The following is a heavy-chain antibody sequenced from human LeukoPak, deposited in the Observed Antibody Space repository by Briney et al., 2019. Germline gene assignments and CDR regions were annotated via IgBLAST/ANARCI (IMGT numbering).Heavy chain of an antibody. V-gene: IGHV4-59*08. CDR2: IHCNGIT. CDR1: GSMYNYY. Sequence: SETLSLTCTVSGSMYNYYWSWIRQPPGKGLEWIGYIHCNGITNYSPSLKSRVTMSLDTSKNQVSLKLNSVSAADTAVYYCARHISSGGTYAHFDYWGQGTLVTVSS. D-gene: IGHD1-26*01. CDR3: ARHISSGGTYAHFDY. J-gene: IGHJ4*02.